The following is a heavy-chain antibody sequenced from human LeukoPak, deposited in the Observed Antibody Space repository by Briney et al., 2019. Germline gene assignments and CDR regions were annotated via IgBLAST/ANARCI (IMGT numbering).Heavy chain of an antibody. CDR3: AREGNGQFSKDFAY. J-gene: IGHJ4*02. Sequence: ASMKVSCNSSGFTFTDHYIHWVRQAPGQGLEGMGYIGPHSRYTSSPQEFKGRVTMTRDTSMSTAYMEGTRLTSENTAVYYCAREGNGQFSKDFAYWGQGTQVTVAS. D-gene: IGHD4-23*01. CDR1: GFTFTDHY. CDR2: IGPHSRYT. V-gene: IGHV1-2*02.